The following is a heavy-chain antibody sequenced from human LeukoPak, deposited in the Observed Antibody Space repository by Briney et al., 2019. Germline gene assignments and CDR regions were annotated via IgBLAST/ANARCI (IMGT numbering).Heavy chain of an antibody. J-gene: IGHJ4*02. Sequence: ASETLSLTCTVSGGSVSSGSYYWNWIRQPPGKGLEWIGCIYYSGSTNYNASLKSRVTISVDTSKNQFSLKLTSVTSADTAVYYCARGEFPSDLEFWGQGALITVSS. CDR1: GGSVSSGSYY. CDR2: IYYSGST. V-gene: IGHV4-61*01. D-gene: IGHD3-10*01. CDR3: ARGEFPSDLEF.